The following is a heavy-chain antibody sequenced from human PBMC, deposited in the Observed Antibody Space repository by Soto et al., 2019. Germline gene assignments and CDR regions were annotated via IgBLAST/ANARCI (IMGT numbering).Heavy chain of an antibody. J-gene: IGHJ4*02. CDR1: GYTFTSYG. V-gene: IGHV1-18*04. CDR2: ISAYNGNT. CDR3: ARDSPGYSYGHPLGY. Sequence: QVQLVQSGAEMKKPGASVKVSCKASGYTFTSYGISWVRQAPGQGLEWMGWISAYNGNTNYAQKLQGRVTMTTDTSTSTAYMELRSLRSDDTAVYYCARDSPGYSYGHPLGYWGQGTLVTVSS. D-gene: IGHD5-18*01.